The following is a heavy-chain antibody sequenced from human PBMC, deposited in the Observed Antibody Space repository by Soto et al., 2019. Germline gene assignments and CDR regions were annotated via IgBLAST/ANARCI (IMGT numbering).Heavy chain of an antibody. J-gene: IGHJ3*02. CDR1: GFTFSSYG. CDR3: ARSIAAVI. D-gene: IGHD6-13*01. V-gene: IGHV3-33*01. Sequence: QVQLVESGGGVVQPGRSLSLSCAASGFTFSSYGMHWVRQAPGKGLEWVAVIWYDGSNKYYADSVKGRFTISRDNSKNTLYLQMTSLSAEDTAVYYCARSIAAVIWGQGTMVTVSS. CDR2: IWYDGSNK.